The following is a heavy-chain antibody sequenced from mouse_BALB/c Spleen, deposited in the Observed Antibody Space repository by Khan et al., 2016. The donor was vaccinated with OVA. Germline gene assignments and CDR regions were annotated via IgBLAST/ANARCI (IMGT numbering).Heavy chain of an antibody. D-gene: IGHD2-3*01. CDR3: ARPAYDGYYNY. V-gene: IGHV1S137*01. J-gene: IGHJ2*01. CDR1: GYTFTDYA. CDR2: ISTYSGNT. Sequence: QVQLKQSGPELVRPGVSVKISCKGSGYTFTDYATYWVKQSHAKSLEWIGLISTYSGNTNYKQKFKDKATLTVEKSSSTAYMELSRLTAEDSAIYYCARPAYDGYYNYWGQGTTLTVSS.